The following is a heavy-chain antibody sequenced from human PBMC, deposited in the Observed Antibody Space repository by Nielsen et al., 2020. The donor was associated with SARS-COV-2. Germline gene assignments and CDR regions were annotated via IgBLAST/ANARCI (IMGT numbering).Heavy chain of an antibody. J-gene: IGHJ3*02. D-gene: IGHD3-9*01. CDR1: GLTFSSYG. CDR2: IWYDGSNK. Sequence: GESLKISCAASGLTFSSYGMHWVRQAPGKGLEWVAVIWYDGSNKYYADSVKGRFTISRDNSKNTLYLQMNSLRAEDTAVYYCARGYYDILYAFDIWGQGTMVTVSS. V-gene: IGHV3-33*01. CDR3: ARGYYDILYAFDI.